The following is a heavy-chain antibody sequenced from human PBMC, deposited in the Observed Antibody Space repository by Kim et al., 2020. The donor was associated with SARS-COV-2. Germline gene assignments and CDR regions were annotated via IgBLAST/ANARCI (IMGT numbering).Heavy chain of an antibody. D-gene: IGHD3-3*01. V-gene: IGHV4-59*08. Sequence: PKRRVTISVDTSKNQFSLKLSSGTAADTAVYYCARQGYDFWSAYYYGMDVWGQGTTVTVSS. J-gene: IGHJ6*02. CDR3: ARQGYDFWSAYYYGMDV.